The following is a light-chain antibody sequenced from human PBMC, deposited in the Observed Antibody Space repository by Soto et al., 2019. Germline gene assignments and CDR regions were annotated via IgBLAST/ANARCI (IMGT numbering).Light chain of an antibody. CDR3: QQVKSYPRT. V-gene: IGKV3-20*01. Sequence: EIVLTQSPGTLSLSPGERATLSCRASQSVSSSYLAWYQQKPGQAPRLLIYDASSRATGIPDRFSGSGSGTDFTLTISRLEPEDFATYYCQQVKSYPRTFGGGTKVDIK. J-gene: IGKJ4*01. CDR2: DAS. CDR1: QSVSSSY.